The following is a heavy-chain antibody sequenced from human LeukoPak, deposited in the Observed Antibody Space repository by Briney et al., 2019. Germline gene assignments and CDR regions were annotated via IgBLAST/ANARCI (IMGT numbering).Heavy chain of an antibody. D-gene: IGHD6-13*01. Sequence: PGRSLRLSCAASGCTFSSYGMHWVRQAPGKGLEWVAVIWYDGSNKYYADSVKGRFTISRDNSKNTLYLQMNSLRAEDTAVYYCARNHNPRRVAAAGTEYFQHWGQGTLVTVSS. V-gene: IGHV3-33*01. J-gene: IGHJ1*01. CDR1: GCTFSSYG. CDR2: IWYDGSNK. CDR3: ARNHNPRRVAAAGTEYFQH.